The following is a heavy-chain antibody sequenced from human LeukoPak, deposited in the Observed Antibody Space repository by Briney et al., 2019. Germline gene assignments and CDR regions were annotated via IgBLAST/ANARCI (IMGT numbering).Heavy chain of an antibody. J-gene: IGHJ6*02. D-gene: IGHD2-15*01. V-gene: IGHV1-18*01. CDR1: GYTFASFG. CDR2: ISAYNGNT. Sequence: ASVKVSCKASGYTFASFGISWVRQAPGQGLEWMGWISAYNGNTNYAQNFQDRVTMTTDTSTSTPYMELRSLRSDDTAVYYCARDIVMVVGSFYYGMDFWGQGTTVTVSS. CDR3: ARDIVMVVGSFYYGMDF.